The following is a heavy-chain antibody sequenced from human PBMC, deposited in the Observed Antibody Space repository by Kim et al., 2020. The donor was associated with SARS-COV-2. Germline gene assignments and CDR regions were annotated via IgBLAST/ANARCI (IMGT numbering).Heavy chain of an antibody. D-gene: IGHD1-1*01. Sequence: ASVKVSCKASGYTFTSYGISWVRQAPGQGLEWMGWISAYNGNTNYAQKLQGRVTMTTDTSTSTAYMELRSLRSDDTAVYYCARDRVRWNDDYYYYGMDVWGQGTTVTVS. CDR1: GYTFTSYG. J-gene: IGHJ6*02. CDR2: ISAYNGNT. V-gene: IGHV1-18*01. CDR3: ARDRVRWNDDYYYYGMDV.